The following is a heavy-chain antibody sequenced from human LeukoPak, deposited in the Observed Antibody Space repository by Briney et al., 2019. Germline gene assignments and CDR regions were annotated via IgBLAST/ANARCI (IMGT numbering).Heavy chain of an antibody. CDR3: AGELVTGS. CDR2: INSDGSKT. D-gene: IGHD4-23*01. V-gene: IGHV3-74*01. Sequence: WESLRLSCAAYGFSFSSYCMHWVRQAPGKGLVWVSSINSDGSKTTYADSVKGRFTISRDNAKNTLSLQMDSLRAEDTAVYYCAGELVTGSWGQGTLVTVSS. CDR1: GFSFSSYC. J-gene: IGHJ5*02.